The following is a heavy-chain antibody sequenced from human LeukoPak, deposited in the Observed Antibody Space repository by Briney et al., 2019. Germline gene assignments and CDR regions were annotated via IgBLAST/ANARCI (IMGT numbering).Heavy chain of an antibody. D-gene: IGHD2-2*01. CDR3: ARGRRPSYCSSTSCSHIYYYMDV. CDR1: GGSFSGYY. Sequence: SETLSLTCAVYGGSFSGYYWSWIRQPPGKGLEWIGEIKHSGSTNYNPSLKSRVTISVDTSKNQFSLKLSSVTAADTAVYYCARGRRPSYCSSTSCSHIYYYMDVWGKGTTVTVSS. V-gene: IGHV4-34*01. CDR2: IKHSGST. J-gene: IGHJ6*03.